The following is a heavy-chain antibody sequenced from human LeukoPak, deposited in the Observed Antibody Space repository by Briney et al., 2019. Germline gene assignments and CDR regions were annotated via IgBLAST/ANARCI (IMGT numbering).Heavy chain of an antibody. CDR1: GFTFSSYS. Sequence: PGGSLRLSCAASGFTFSSYSMNWVRQAPGEGLEWVANIKQDGSEKNSVDSVKGRFTISRDNAKNSLYLQMNSLRVEDTAVYYCARDRYSSSWGQGTLVTVSS. CDR2: IKQDGSEK. J-gene: IGHJ4*02. CDR3: ARDRYSSS. V-gene: IGHV3-7*01. D-gene: IGHD6-13*01.